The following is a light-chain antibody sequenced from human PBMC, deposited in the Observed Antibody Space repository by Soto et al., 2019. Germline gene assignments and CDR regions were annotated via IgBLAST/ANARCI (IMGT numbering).Light chain of an antibody. Sequence: QSVLTQPRSASGSPGQSVAISCTGTSSDVGGYNYVSWYQQHPGKAPKLMIYEANKRPSGVPERFSGSKSGNTASLTVSGLQAEDEAHYYCSSYAGSSNVFGTGTKVTAL. V-gene: IGLV2-8*01. J-gene: IGLJ1*01. CDR1: SSDVGGYNY. CDR2: EAN. CDR3: SSYAGSSNV.